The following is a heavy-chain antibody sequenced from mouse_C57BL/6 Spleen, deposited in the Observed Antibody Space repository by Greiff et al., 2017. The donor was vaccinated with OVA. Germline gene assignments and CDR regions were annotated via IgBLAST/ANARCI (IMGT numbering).Heavy chain of an antibody. J-gene: IGHJ2*01. CDR1: GYTFTSYW. V-gene: IGHV1-55*01. Sequence: QVQLQQSGAELVKPGASVKMSCKASGYTFTSYWITWVKQRPGQGLEWIGDIYPGSGSTNYNEKFKSKATLTVDTSSITAYMQLSSLTSEDSAVYYCARVRLLRYYFDYWGQGTTLTVSS. CDR3: ARVRLLRYYFDY. CDR2: IYPGSGST. D-gene: IGHD1-1*01.